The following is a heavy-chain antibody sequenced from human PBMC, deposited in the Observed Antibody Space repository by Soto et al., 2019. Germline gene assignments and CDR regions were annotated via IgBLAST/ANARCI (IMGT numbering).Heavy chain of an antibody. J-gene: IGHJ3*02. Sequence: SGGSLRLSCAASGFTFSSYSMNWVRQVPGKGLEWVSSISSGSSYIYYADSVKGRFTISRDNAKNSLYLQMNSLRAEDTAVYYCARDESQTDPAAFDIWGQGTTVTVSS. V-gene: IGHV3-21*01. CDR2: ISSGSSYI. CDR3: ARDESQTDPAAFDI. CDR1: GFTFSSYS.